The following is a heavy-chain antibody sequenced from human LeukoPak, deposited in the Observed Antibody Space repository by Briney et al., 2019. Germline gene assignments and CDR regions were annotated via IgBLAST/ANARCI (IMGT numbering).Heavy chain of an antibody. CDR1: GFTFSSYA. CDR3: AKDATGYCSGGSCPEGAFDI. V-gene: IGHV3-23*01. Sequence: GRSLRLSCAASGFTFSSYAMSWVRQAPGKGLEWVSAISGSGGSTYYADSVKGRFTISRDNSKNTLYLQMNSLRAEDTAVYYCAKDATGYCSGGSCPEGAFDIWGQGTMVTVSS. D-gene: IGHD2-15*01. J-gene: IGHJ3*02. CDR2: ISGSGGST.